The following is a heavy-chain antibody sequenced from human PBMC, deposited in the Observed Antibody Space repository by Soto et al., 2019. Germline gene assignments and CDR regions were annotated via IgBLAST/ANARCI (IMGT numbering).Heavy chain of an antibody. CDR2: ISSTGGTT. V-gene: IGHV3-64*01. CDR3: VRRVSGNYDD. CDR1: GFTFSSYD. Sequence: EVQLAESGGGMVQPGGSLRLSCVASGFTFSSYDMHWVRQAPGKGLEYVSSISSTGGTTYYGSSVKGRFNISRDNSKNTLYLQTGSLTAEYMGVYYCVRRVSGNYDDWGHGTLVTVSS. D-gene: IGHD1-7*01. J-gene: IGHJ4*01.